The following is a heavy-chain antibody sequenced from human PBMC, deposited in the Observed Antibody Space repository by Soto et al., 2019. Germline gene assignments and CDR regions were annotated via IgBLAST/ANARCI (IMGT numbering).Heavy chain of an antibody. Sequence: QVQLQESGPGLVKPSETLSLNCTISGDSVSSDRYYWSWIRQPPGKGLEWIGYIYDSESTNPSLKIRVTMSADTSRNHFSLNLSSVTAADTAVYYCAALKRIVAGDYWGQGALVSVSS. CDR1: GDSVSSDRYY. J-gene: IGHJ4*02. CDR2: IYDSEST. CDR3: AALKRIVAGDY. D-gene: IGHD1-26*01. V-gene: IGHV4-61*03.